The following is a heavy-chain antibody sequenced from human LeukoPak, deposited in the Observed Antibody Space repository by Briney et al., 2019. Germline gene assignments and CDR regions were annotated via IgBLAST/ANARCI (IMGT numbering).Heavy chain of an antibody. V-gene: IGHV4-59*01. J-gene: IGHJ6*02. CDR3: ARAAGNRYFDLYYGMDV. CDR2: IYYSGST. Sequence: SETLSLTCTVSGGSISSYYWSWIRQPPGKGLEWIGYIYYSGSTNYNPSLKSRVTISVDTSKNTFSLKLSSVTAADTAVYYCARAAGNRYFDLYYGMDVWGQGTTVTVSS. CDR1: GGSISSYY. D-gene: IGHD3-9*01.